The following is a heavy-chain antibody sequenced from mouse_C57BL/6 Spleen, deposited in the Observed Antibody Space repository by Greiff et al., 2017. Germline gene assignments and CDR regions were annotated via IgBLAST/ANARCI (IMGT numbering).Heavy chain of an antibody. CDR1: GYTFTSYT. Sequence: VKLQESGAELARPGASVKMSCKASGYTFTSYTMHWVKQRPGQGLEWIGYINPSSGYTKYNQKFKDKATLTADKSSSTAYMQLSSLTSEDSAVYYCAYGNSAMDYWGQGTSVTVSS. CDR3: AYGNSAMDY. J-gene: IGHJ4*01. D-gene: IGHD2-10*02. V-gene: IGHV1-4*01. CDR2: INPSSGYT.